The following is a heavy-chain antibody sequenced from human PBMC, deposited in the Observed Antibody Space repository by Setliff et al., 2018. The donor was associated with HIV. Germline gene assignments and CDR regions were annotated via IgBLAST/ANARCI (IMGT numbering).Heavy chain of an antibody. CDR2: FYSSGST. D-gene: IGHD1-1*01. V-gene: IGHV4-39*07. CDR3: ARLRRSNNYYFDY. Sequence: SETLSLTCTVSGASFIRSRYYWGWIRQPPGKGLEWIGSFYSSGSTYYNPSLKSRVTISIDTSKNQFSLKLSSVTAADTAVYYCARLRRSNNYYFDYWGQGTLVTVSS. CDR1: GASFIRSRYY. J-gene: IGHJ4*02.